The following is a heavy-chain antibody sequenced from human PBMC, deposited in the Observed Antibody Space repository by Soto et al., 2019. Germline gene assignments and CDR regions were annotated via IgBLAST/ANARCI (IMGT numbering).Heavy chain of an antibody. D-gene: IGHD2-2*01. J-gene: IGHJ6*02. Sequence: QVQLVQSGAEVKKPGSSVKVSCKASGGTFSSYAISWVRQAPGQGLEWMGGIIPIFGTANYAQKLQGRVTITADESTSTAYMELSSLRSEDTAVYYCASRFLGYCSSTSCFTENGMDVWGQGTTVTVSS. CDR3: ASRFLGYCSSTSCFTENGMDV. CDR2: IIPIFGTA. CDR1: GGTFSSYA. V-gene: IGHV1-69*01.